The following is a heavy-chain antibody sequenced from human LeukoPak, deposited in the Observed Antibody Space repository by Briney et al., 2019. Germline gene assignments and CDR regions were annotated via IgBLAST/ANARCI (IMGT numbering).Heavy chain of an antibody. D-gene: IGHD2-15*01. V-gene: IGHV3-30*18. Sequence: GGSLRLSCAASGFTFSSYGMHWVRQAPGKGLEWVAVISYDGSNKYYADSVKGRFTISRDNSKNTLYLQMNSLRAEDTAVYYCAKWEGYCSGGSSYGRFDYWGQGTLVTVSS. CDR1: GFTFSSYG. J-gene: IGHJ4*02. CDR2: ISYDGSNK. CDR3: AKWEGYCSGGSSYGRFDY.